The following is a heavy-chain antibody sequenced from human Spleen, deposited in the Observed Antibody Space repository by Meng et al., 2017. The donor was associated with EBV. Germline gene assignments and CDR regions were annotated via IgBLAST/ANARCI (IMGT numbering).Heavy chain of an antibody. D-gene: IGHD2-15*01. V-gene: IGHV1-18*01. CDR1: GYTFSSHG. J-gene: IGHJ4*02. CDR2: ISTYNGNT. CDR3: ARDTVVGALKPLDY. Sequence: QVQLVQSGAWVKKPGASVKVSCKASGYTFSSHGIRWVRQAPGQGLEWMAWISTYNGNTDYAQKFQGRLIMTTDTSTSTAYMELKNLRSDDTAVYYCARDTVVGALKPLDYWGQGTLVTVSS.